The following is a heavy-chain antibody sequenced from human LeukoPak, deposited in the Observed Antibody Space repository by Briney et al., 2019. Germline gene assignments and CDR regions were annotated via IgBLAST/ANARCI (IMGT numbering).Heavy chain of an antibody. CDR1: GYTFTSYD. Sequence: GASVKVSCKASGYTFTSYDINWVRQATGQELEWMGWMNPNSGNTGYAQKFQGRVTMTRNTSISTAYMELSSLRSEDTAVYYCARVDTVNYYYYMDVWGKGTPVTVSS. J-gene: IGHJ6*03. CDR3: ARVDTVNYYYYMDV. V-gene: IGHV1-8*01. CDR2: MNPNSGNT. D-gene: IGHD4-17*01.